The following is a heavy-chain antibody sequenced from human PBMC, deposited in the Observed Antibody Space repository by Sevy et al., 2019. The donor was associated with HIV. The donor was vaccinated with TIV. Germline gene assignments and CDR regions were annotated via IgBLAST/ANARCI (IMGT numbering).Heavy chain of an antibody. D-gene: IGHD1-7*01. CDR3: ARGDELNSYYYGMDV. CDR1: GDSVSTSSAT. Sequence: KQSQTRSLTCAISGDSVSTSSATWNWFRQSPSRGLEWLGRTYYRSKWYIDYEVSVKGRVTINPDTSKNQFSPHLESVTPEDTAVYLCARGDELNSYYYGMDVWGQGTTVTVSS. J-gene: IGHJ6*02. V-gene: IGHV6-1*01. CDR2: TYYRSKWYI.